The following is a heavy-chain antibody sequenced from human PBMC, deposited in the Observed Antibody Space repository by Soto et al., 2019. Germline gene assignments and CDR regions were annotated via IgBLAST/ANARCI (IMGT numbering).Heavy chain of an antibody. CDR3: AKDQAYYSDSSDYPVFY. D-gene: IGHD3-22*01. V-gene: IGHV3-23*01. CDR2: ISGSGANT. J-gene: IGHJ4*02. Sequence: EVQLLESGGGLVQPGGSLRLSCVASGFTFSSYAMSWVRQAPGKGLEWVSAISGSGANTYYAASVKGRFTISRDNSKNTLYLQMNSLRAEDTALYYCAKDQAYYSDSSDYPVFYWGQGTLVTVSS. CDR1: GFTFSSYA.